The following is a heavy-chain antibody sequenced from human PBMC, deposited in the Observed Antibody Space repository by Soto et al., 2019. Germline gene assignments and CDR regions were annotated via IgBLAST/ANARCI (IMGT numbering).Heavy chain of an antibody. D-gene: IGHD3-16*01. V-gene: IGHV3-15*07. CDR1: GFTFTVAW. Sequence: EVQLVKSWGGSVEPGGALRRSCAASGFTFTVAWLNWVRQAPGKGLEWVGRIKSKHDGGTRDFAAPGKGRYTISRDDSDNMVYLQMNSLKTEDTAVYYCAADLPDWGAYAFDYWGPGTRVTVSA. CDR3: AADLPDWGAYAFDY. J-gene: IGHJ4*02. CDR2: IKSKHDGGTR.